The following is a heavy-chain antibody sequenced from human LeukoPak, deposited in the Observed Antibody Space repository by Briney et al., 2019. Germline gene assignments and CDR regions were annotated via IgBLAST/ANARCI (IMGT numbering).Heavy chain of an antibody. J-gene: IGHJ4*02. CDR1: GGSISSGGYY. D-gene: IGHD3-10*01. CDR3: ARVFCYGSGSYITFDY. Sequence: PSQTLSLTCTVSGGSISSGGYYWSWIRQHPGKGLEWIGYIYYSGSTYYNPSLKSRVTISVDTSKNQFSLKLSSVTAADTAVYYCARVFCYGSGSYITFDYWGQGTLVTVSS. CDR2: IYYSGST. V-gene: IGHV4-31*03.